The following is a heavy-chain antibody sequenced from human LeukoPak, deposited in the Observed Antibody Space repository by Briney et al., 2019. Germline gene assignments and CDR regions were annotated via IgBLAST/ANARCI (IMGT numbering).Heavy chain of an antibody. J-gene: IGHJ4*02. V-gene: IGHV1-69*05. Sequence: SVKVSCKASGGTFSSYAISWVRQAPGQGLEWMGGIIPIFGTANYAQKFQGRVTITTDESTSTAYMELSSLRSEDTAVYYCARALSGVVVAATWGYFDYWGQGTLVTVSS. D-gene: IGHD2-15*01. CDR1: GGTFSSYA. CDR2: IIPIFGTA. CDR3: ARALSGVVVAATWGYFDY.